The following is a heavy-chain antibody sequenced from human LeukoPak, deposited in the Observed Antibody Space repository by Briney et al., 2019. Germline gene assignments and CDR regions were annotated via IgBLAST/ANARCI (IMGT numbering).Heavy chain of an antibody. CDR2: ILYDGSKK. J-gene: IGHJ4*02. Sequence: GGSLRLSCAASGFIFSSYNMHWVRQAPGKGLEWVAAILYDGSKKYYADSVKGRFTISRDNAKNSLYLQMNNLRAEDTAVYYCATRDGSPGYWGQGTLVSVSS. CDR1: GFIFSSYN. CDR3: ATRDGSPGY. D-gene: IGHD5-24*01. V-gene: IGHV3-30*03.